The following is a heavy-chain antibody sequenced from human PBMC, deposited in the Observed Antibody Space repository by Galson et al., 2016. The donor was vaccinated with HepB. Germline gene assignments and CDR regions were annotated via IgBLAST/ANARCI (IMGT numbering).Heavy chain of an antibody. V-gene: IGHV5-51*01. CDR2: IYPADSDT. J-gene: IGHJ6*02. CDR3: ARHRTPYSYYYCMDV. Sequence: QSGAEVKKPGESLKIFCKGSGYTFTNYWIGRVRQMPGKGLEWLGIIYPADSDTRYSPSFQGQVTISADKSISTAYLQWSSLKASDTAIYYCARHRTPYSYYYCMDVWGQGTTVTVSS. D-gene: IGHD1/OR15-1a*01. CDR1: GYTFTNYW.